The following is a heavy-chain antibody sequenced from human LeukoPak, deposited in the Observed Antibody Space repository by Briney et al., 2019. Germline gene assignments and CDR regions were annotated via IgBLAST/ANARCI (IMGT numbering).Heavy chain of an antibody. J-gene: IGHJ4*02. Sequence: PGGSLRLSCAASGFTFSDYYMSWIRQAPGKGLEWVSHISSSGSATYYADSVKGRFTISRDNANNSLYLQMNSLRAEDTAVYYCARQRGYNYGYNDYWGQGTLVTVSS. CDR1: GFTFSDYY. CDR2: ISSSGSAT. V-gene: IGHV3-11*01. D-gene: IGHD5-18*01. CDR3: ARQRGYNYGYNDY.